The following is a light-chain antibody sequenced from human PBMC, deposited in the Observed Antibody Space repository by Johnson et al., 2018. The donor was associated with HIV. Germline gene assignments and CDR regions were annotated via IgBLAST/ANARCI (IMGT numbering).Light chain of an antibody. V-gene: IGLV1-51*02. Sequence: QSVLMQPPSVSAAPGQKVTISCSGSRSNIGNNYVSWYQQLPGTAPKLLIYEKNKRPSGIPDRFSASMSGTSATLDITGLQTGDEGDYYCGAWDSSLGAHYVFGTGARVTVL. CDR1: RSNIGNNY. J-gene: IGLJ1*01. CDR3: GAWDSSLGAHYV. CDR2: EKN.